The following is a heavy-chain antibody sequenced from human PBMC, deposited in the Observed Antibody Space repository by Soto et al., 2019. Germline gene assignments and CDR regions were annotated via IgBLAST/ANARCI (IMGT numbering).Heavy chain of an antibody. CDR1: GFTFSSYG. CDR3: ARDGSGGSPYYYYYGMDV. D-gene: IGHD3-10*01. Sequence: GGSLRLYCAASGFTFSSYGMHWVRQAPGKGLEWVAVIWYDGSNKYYADSVNGRFTISRDNSKNTLYLQMNSLRAEDTAVYYCARDGSGGSPYYYYYGMDVWGQGTTVTVSS. V-gene: IGHV3-33*01. J-gene: IGHJ6*02. CDR2: IWYDGSNK.